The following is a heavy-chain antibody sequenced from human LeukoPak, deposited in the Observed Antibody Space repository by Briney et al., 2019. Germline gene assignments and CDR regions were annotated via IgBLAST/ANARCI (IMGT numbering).Heavy chain of an antibody. D-gene: IGHD3/OR15-3a*01. V-gene: IGHV4-39*01. CDR2: IYYSGNT. CDR3: ARQTGSGLFILP. CDR1: GGSVSSSAYY. J-gene: IGHJ4*02. Sequence: SETLSLTCTVSGGSVSSSAYYWGWIRQPPGKGLEWIGSIYYSGNTYYNASLKSQVSISIDTSKNQFSLRLTSVTAADTAVYYCARQTGSGLFILPGGQGTLVTVSS.